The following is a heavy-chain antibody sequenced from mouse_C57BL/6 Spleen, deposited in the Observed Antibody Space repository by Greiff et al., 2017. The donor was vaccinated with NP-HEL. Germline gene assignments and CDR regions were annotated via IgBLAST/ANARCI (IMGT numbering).Heavy chain of an antibody. CDR1: GYAFSSSW. J-gene: IGHJ1*03. CDR3: AREAYDEYFDV. V-gene: IGHV1-82*01. CDR2: IYPGDGDT. Sequence: VQLQQSGPELVKPGASVKISCKASGYAFSSSWMNWVKQRPGKGLEWIGRIYPGDGDTNYNGKFKGKATLTADKSSSTAYMQLSSLTSEDSAVYFCAREAYDEYFDVWGTGTTVTVSS. D-gene: IGHD2-12*01.